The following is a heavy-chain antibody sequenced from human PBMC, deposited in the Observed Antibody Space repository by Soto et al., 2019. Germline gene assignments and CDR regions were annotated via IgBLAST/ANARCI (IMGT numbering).Heavy chain of an antibody. CDR1: GCTVSSNY. Sequence: PGGSMRLPCAAAGCTVSSNYMSWVRQAQGKGLEWVSVIYSGGSTYYADSVKGRFTISRDNSKNSLYLQMNSLRAEDMAVYYCARTVPMATPRYYYYGMEVWGPGATVAVSS. J-gene: IGHJ6*02. CDR2: IYSGGST. V-gene: IGHV3-53*01. D-gene: IGHD5-12*01. CDR3: ARTVPMATPRYYYYGMEV.